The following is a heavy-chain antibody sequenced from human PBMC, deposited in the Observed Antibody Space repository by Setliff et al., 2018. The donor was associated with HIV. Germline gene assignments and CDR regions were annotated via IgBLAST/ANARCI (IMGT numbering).Heavy chain of an antibody. Sequence: LSLTCIVSGASFTDHYWSWIRQPPGKGLEWIGYVFHTGDTAYNPSLESRVTISLDRSKNQFALQMTSVTTADTAVYYCARGGVTAVWDLTDWGQGILVTVSS. D-gene: IGHD2-21*02. CDR1: GASFTDHY. CDR3: ARGGVTAVWDLTD. V-gene: IGHV4-59*11. CDR2: VFHTGDT. J-gene: IGHJ4*02.